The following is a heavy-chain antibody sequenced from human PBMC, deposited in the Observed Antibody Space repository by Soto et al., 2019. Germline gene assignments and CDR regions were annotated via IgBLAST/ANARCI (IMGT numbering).Heavy chain of an antibody. D-gene: IGHD5-18*01. CDR3: ARTLGYSYAYPWFDP. V-gene: IGHV4-59*01. CDR1: GGSISSYY. Sequence: SETLSLTCTVSGGSISSYYWSWIRQPPGKGLEWIGYIYYSGSTNYNPSLKSRVTISVDTSKNHLSLRLTSVTAVDTAVYYCARTLGYSYAYPWFDPWGQGTLVTVSS. J-gene: IGHJ5*02. CDR2: IYYSGST.